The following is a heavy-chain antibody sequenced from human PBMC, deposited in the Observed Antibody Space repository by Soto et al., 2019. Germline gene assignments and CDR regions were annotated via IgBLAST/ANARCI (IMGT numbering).Heavy chain of an antibody. Sequence: ASVKVSCKASGGTFSSYAISWVRQAPGQGLEWMGGIIPIFGTANCAQKFQGRVTITADESTSTAYMELSSLRPEDTAVYYCARGYYDSSGYYPLDYWGHGTLVTVSS. V-gene: IGHV1-69*13. CDR3: ARGYYDSSGYYPLDY. D-gene: IGHD3-22*01. CDR1: GGTFSSYA. J-gene: IGHJ4*01. CDR2: IIPIFGTA.